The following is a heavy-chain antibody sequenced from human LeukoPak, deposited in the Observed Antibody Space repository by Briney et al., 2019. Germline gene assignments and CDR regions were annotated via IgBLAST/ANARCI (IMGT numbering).Heavy chain of an antibody. CDR1: GDTFSSYA. D-gene: IGHD6-13*01. V-gene: IGHV1-69*13. CDR3: ARLKRGIGAAGTSLRGWFDP. J-gene: IGHJ5*02. Sequence: GASVKVSFKASGDTFSSYAITWVRQAPGQGLEWMGGIIPIFDTSNYAQKFQGRVTFTSDDSTSTAYMELSSLRSEDTAVYYCARLKRGIGAAGTSLRGWFDPWGQGTLVTVSS. CDR2: IIPIFDTS.